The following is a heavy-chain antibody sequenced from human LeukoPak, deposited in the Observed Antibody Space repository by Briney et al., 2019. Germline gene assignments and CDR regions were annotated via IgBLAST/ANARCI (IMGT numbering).Heavy chain of an antibody. V-gene: IGHV3-74*01. CDR2: INSDGSST. CDR1: GFTFNTYA. D-gene: IGHD3-10*01. J-gene: IGHJ6*02. CDR3: ARGNYFGSGSFSYYYGMDV. Sequence: GGSLRLSCAASGFTFNTYAMHWVRQAPGKGLVWVSRINSDGSSTTYADSVKGRFTISRDNAKNTLYLQMNSLRAEDTAMYYCARGNYFGSGSFSYYYGMDVWGQGATVTVSS.